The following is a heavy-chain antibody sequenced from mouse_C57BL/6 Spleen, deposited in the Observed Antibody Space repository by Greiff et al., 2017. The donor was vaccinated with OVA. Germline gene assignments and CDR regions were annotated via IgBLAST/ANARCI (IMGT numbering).Heavy chain of an antibody. CDR1: GFTFTDYY. J-gene: IGHJ1*03. D-gene: IGHD1-1*01. V-gene: IGHV7-3*01. CDR2: IRNKANGYTT. Sequence: EVKLVESGGGLVQPGGSLSLSCAASGFTFTDYYMSWVRQPPGKALEWLGFIRNKANGYTTEYSASVKGRFTISRDNSQSILYLQMNALRAEDSATYYCARYSPYYYGSSLYFDVWGTGTTVTVSS. CDR3: ARYSPYYYGSSLYFDV.